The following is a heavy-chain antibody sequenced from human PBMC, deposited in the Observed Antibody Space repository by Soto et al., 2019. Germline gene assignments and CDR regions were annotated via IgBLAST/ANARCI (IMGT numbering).Heavy chain of an antibody. Sequence: PGESLKISCKGSGYSFTSYWIGWVRQMPGKGLEWMGIIYPGDSDTRYSPSFQGQVTISADKSISTAYLQWSSLKASDTAMYYCARRFARSGYYGGFDYWGQGTLVTVSS. CDR3: ARRFARSGYYGGFDY. D-gene: IGHD3-22*01. V-gene: IGHV5-51*01. J-gene: IGHJ4*02. CDR1: GYSFTSYW. CDR2: IYPGDSDT.